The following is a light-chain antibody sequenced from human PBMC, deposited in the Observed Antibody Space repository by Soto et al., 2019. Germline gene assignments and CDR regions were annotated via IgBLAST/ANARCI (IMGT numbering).Light chain of an antibody. Sequence: DIQMTQSPSSVSVSVGHRVTIPFRASQGISNWLAWYQQQPGKAPKLLIYGASSLQSGVPSRFSGGRSGTHFTLIISSLQPEDFATYYCQQTNTFRPLTFGGGTKVEI. CDR2: GAS. J-gene: IGKJ4*01. CDR1: QGISNW. V-gene: IGKV1-12*01. CDR3: QQTNTFRPLT.